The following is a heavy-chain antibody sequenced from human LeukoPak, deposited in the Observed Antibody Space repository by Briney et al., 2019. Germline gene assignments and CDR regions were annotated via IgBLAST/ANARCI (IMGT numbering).Heavy chain of an antibody. CDR1: GGTFSSYA. CDR3: ARNIMITFGRGDAFDI. D-gene: IGHD3-16*01. Sequence: VASVKVSCKASGGTFSSYAISWVRQAPGQGLEWMGGIIPIFGTANYAQKFQGRVTITTDESTSTAYMELSSLRSEDTAVYYCARNIMITFGRGDAFDIWGQGTMVTVSS. V-gene: IGHV1-69*05. J-gene: IGHJ3*02. CDR2: IIPIFGTA.